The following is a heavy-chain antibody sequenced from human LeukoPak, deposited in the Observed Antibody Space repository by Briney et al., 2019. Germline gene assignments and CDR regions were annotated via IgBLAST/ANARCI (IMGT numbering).Heavy chain of an antibody. CDR2: INWNGGNT. CDR3: ARGFDGNFDY. CDR1: GFTFDDYG. D-gene: IGHD3-9*01. V-gene: IGHV3-20*04. J-gene: IGHJ4*02. Sequence: GGSLRLSCAASGFTFDDYGMSWVRQAPGKGLEWVSGINWNGGNTDYADSVKGRFTSSRDNAKNSLYLQMNSLRAEDTALYYCARGFDGNFDYWGQGTLVTVSP.